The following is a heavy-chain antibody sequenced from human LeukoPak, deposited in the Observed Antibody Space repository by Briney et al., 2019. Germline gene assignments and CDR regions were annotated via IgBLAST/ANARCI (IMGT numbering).Heavy chain of an antibody. D-gene: IGHD2-15*01. J-gene: IGHJ5*02. Sequence: SETLSLTCAVYGGSFSGYYWSWIRQPPGKGLEWIGEINHSGSTNYNPSLKSRVTILVDTSKNQFSLKLSSVTAADTAVYYCARAYCSGGSCYSSRGMFDPWGQGTLVTVSS. CDR2: INHSGST. CDR1: GGSFSGYY. CDR3: ARAYCSGGSCYSSRGMFDP. V-gene: IGHV4-34*01.